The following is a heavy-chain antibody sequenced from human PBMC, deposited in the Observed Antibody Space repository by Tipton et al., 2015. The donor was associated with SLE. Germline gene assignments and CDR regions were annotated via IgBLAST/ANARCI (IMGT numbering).Heavy chain of an antibody. Sequence: TLSLTCTVSGGSISSYYWSWIRQPPGKGLEWIGYIYYSGSTNYNPSLKSRVTTSVDTSKNQFSLKLSSVTAADTAVYYCARGHSSSARYFDYWGQGTLVTVSS. J-gene: IGHJ4*02. CDR1: GGSISSYY. CDR3: ARGHSSSARYFDY. V-gene: IGHV4-59*12. D-gene: IGHD6-6*01. CDR2: IYYSGST.